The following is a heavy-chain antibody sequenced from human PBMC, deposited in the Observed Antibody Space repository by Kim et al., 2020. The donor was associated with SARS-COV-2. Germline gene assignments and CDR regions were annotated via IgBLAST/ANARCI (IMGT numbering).Heavy chain of an antibody. V-gene: IGHV1-69*02. J-gene: IGHJ6*03. D-gene: IGHD3-3*01. CDR3: ASYDFWSGYYYHMDV. Sequence: AQKFQGRVTITADKSTRTAYMELSSLRSEDTAVYYCASYDFWSGYYYHMDVWGKGTTVTVSS.